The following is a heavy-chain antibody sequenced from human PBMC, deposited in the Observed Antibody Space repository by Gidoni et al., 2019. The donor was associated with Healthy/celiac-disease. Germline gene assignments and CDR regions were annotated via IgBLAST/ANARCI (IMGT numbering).Heavy chain of an antibody. Sequence: EVQLLEYGGGLVKPGRSLRLSCATPGFTFRSYAMSGVRQAPGTGLEWVSAISGIGGSTYYSDSVKGRFTISRDNSKNTLYLQMNSLRAEDTAVYYCAKYGAVVTILSWFDPWGQGTLVTVSS. V-gene: IGHV3-23*01. D-gene: IGHD5-12*01. CDR3: AKYGAVVTILSWFDP. CDR2: ISGIGGST. J-gene: IGHJ5*02. CDR1: GFTFRSYA.